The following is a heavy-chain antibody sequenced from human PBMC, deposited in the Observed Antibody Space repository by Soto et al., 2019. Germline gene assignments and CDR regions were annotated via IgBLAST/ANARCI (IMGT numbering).Heavy chain of an antibody. CDR3: AKDSSPSTLGFWGVYYSNYYYYGKDV. V-gene: IGHV3-23*01. CDR2: ISGSGGST. D-gene: IGHD3-3*01. CDR1: GFTFSSYA. J-gene: IGHJ6*02. Sequence: PGESLKISCASSGFTFSSYAMSWVRQAPGKGLEWVSAISGSGGSTYYADSVKGRFTISSDNSKNTLYLQMNSLRAEDKAVYYCAKDSSPSTLGFWGVYYSNYYYYGKDVWGQGTTVTVSS.